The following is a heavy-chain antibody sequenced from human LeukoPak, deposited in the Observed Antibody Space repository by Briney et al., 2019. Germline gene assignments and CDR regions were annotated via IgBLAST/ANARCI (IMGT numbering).Heavy chain of an antibody. V-gene: IGHV4-30-4*08. CDR3: ARMYGGNAHFQH. D-gene: IGHD4/OR15-4a*01. J-gene: IGHJ1*01. CDR1: GGSISSGDYY. CDR2: IYYSGST. Sequence: SETLSLTCTVSGGSISSGDYYWSWIRQPPGKGLEWIGYIYYSGSTNYNPSLKSRVTISVDTSKNQFSLKLSSVTAADTAVYYCARMYGGNAHFQHWGQGTLVTVSS.